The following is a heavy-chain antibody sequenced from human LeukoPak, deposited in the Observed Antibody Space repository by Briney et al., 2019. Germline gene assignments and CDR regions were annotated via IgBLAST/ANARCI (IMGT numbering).Heavy chain of an antibody. V-gene: IGHV1-2*02. CDR3: ARSRSRDCSSTSCYSYGLDY. CDR1: GYTFTGYY. D-gene: IGHD2-2*01. CDR2: INPNSGGT. Sequence: ASVKVSCKASGYTFTGYYMHWVRQAPGQGFEWMGLINPNSGGTHYAQKFQGRVTMTRDTSISTAYMELSRVTSDDTAVYYCARSRSRDCSSTSCYSYGLDYWGQGTLVTVSS. J-gene: IGHJ4*02.